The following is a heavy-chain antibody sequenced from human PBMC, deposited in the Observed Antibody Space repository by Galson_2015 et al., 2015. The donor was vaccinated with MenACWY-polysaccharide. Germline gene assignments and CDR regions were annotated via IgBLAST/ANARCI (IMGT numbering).Heavy chain of an antibody. CDR2: IKPDGSET. V-gene: IGHV3-7*01. Sequence: SLRLSCAASGFTFSSYWMSWVRQAPGKGLEWVSRIKPDGSETYYADSVKGRFTISTDSAKNTLYLQMNSLRAEDTAVYYCAVTPNTKRYFDPWGQGTLVTVSS. D-gene: IGHD2-15*01. CDR3: AVTPNTKRYFDP. CDR1: GFTFSSYW. J-gene: IGHJ5*02.